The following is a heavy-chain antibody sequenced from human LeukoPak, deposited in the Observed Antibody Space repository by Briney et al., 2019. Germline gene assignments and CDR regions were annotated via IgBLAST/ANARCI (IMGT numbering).Heavy chain of an antibody. D-gene: IGHD1-1*01. J-gene: IGHJ4*02. CDR2: ISESGGST. CDR3: AKAEGTGSRLNPFDY. Sequence: PGGSLRLSCAASGFTFGSYATSWVRQAPGKGLEGVSDISESGGSTYYADSVKGRFTISRDNSKNTLYLQMNSLRADDTAVYYCAKAEGTGSRLNPFDYWGQGTLVTVSS. CDR1: GFTFGSYA. V-gene: IGHV3-23*01.